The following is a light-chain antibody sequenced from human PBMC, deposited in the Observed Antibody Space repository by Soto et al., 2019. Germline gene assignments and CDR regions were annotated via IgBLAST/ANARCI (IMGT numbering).Light chain of an antibody. J-gene: IGKJ5*01. CDR3: KQRSNSIT. CDR1: QTVGRF. V-gene: IGKV3-11*01. Sequence: DIVLTQSPATLSLSPGDRFTLSCRASQTVGRFLSWYQHSPGQGPRLLVYDTSNRATGVQARFSGSGSGTDFTLTIRSLEPEDFAVYYCKQRSNSITCGQGTRLEIK. CDR2: DTS.